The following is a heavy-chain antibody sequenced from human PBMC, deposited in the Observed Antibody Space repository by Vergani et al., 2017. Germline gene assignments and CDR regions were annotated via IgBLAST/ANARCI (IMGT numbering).Heavy chain of an antibody. CDR2: IDPSDSYT. CDR3: ARHGLGELVSPGWFDP. V-gene: IGHV5-10-1*01. Sequence: EVQLVQSGAEVKKPGESLRISCKGSGYSFTSYWISWVRQMPGKGLEWMGRIDPSDSYTNYSPSFQGHVTISADKSINTAYLQWSSLKASDTAVYYCARHGLGELVSPGWFDPWGQGTLVTISS. CDR1: GYSFTSYW. D-gene: IGHD3-10*01. J-gene: IGHJ5*02.